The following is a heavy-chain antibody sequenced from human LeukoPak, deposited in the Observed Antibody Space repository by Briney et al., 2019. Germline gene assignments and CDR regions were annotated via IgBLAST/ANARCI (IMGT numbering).Heavy chain of an antibody. CDR2: ISTYNGYT. CDR1: GYTFTSYG. V-gene: IGHV1-18*01. CDR3: AKEGDRLTSPPHYFDS. D-gene: IGHD3-10*01. J-gene: IGHJ4*02. Sequence: GASLKVSCKSSGYTFTSYGISWVRQAPGQGLEWMGWISTYNGYTYYAQNLQGRVTMTTDTSTSTAYMELRGLRSDDTAVYYCAKEGDRLTSPPHYFDSWGQGTLVTVSS.